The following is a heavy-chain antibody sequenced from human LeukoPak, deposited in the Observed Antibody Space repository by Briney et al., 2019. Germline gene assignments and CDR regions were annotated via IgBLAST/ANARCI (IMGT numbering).Heavy chain of an antibody. CDR1: GYIFTRYG. J-gene: IGHJ4*02. D-gene: IGHD3-3*01. CDR3: ARDPIDFWSGYPELFDY. Sequence: GASVKVSCKASGYIFTRYGVTWVRQASGQGLEWMGWISAYNGNTNYAQKLQGRVTMTTDTSASTVYMELRSPRSDDTAVYYCARDPIDFWSGYPELFDYWGQGTLVTVSS. CDR2: ISAYNGNT. V-gene: IGHV1-18*01.